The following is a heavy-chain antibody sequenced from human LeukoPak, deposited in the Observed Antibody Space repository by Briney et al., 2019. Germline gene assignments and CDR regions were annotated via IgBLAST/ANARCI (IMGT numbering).Heavy chain of an antibody. CDR1: GYTFTSYY. J-gene: IGHJ4*02. D-gene: IGHD3-22*01. CDR2: INPSGGST. Sequence: ASMKVSCKASGYTFTSYYMHWVRQAPGQGLEWMGIINPSGGSTSYAQKFQGRVTMTRGTSTSTVYMELSSLRSEDTAEYYCARERGYYYDSSGYYVYWGQGTLVTVSS. CDR3: ARERGYYYDSSGYYVY. V-gene: IGHV1-46*01.